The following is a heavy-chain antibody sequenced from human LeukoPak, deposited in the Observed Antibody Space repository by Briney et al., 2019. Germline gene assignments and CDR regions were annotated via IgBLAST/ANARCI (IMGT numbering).Heavy chain of an antibody. CDR3: ARDLCSTTSCLDY. D-gene: IGHD2-2*01. J-gene: IGHJ4*02. CDR2: ISGSGGST. CDR1: GFTFSSYA. Sequence: GGSLRLSCAASGFTFSSYAMSWVRQAPGKGLEWVSAISGSGGSTYYADSVKGRFTISRDDSKNTLYLQMNSLRAEDTAVYYCARDLCSTTSCLDYWGQGTLVTVSS. V-gene: IGHV3-23*01.